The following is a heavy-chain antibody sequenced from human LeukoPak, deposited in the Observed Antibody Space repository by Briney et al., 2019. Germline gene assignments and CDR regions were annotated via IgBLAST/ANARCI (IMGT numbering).Heavy chain of an antibody. CDR2: IWYDGSNK. CDR3: ARGVGNYYYVMDV. CDR1: GFTFSSYG. Sequence: PGGALTLSCAASGFTFSSYGMHWVRQAPGKGVEGVAVIWYDGSNKYYADSVKGRFTISRDNSKNTLYLQMNSLRAEDTAVYYCARGVGNYYYVMDVWGQGTTVTVSS. D-gene: IGHD3-10*01. J-gene: IGHJ6*02. V-gene: IGHV3-33*01.